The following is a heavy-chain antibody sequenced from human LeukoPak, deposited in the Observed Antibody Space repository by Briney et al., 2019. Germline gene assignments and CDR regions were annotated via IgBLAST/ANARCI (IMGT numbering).Heavy chain of an antibody. Sequence: SGTLSLTCAVSGGSISTNNWWHWVRQSPGKGLEWIGEIYHSGSTNYNPSLKSRVTISVDTSKNQFSLKVNSVTAADTATYYCAREVAAVSYRGFDYWGKGTLVPFSS. D-gene: IGHD4-11*01. CDR3: AREVAAVSYRGFDY. CDR2: IYHSGST. V-gene: IGHV4-4*02. J-gene: IGHJ4*02. CDR1: GGSISTNNW.